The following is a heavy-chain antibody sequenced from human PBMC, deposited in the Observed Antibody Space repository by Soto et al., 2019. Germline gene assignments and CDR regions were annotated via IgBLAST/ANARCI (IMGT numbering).Heavy chain of an antibody. CDR3: ARFLVVPAAMLGMDV. CDR2: IYHSGST. CDR1: GGSISSSNW. J-gene: IGHJ6*02. Sequence: SETLSLTCAVSGGSISSSNWWSWVRQPPGKGLEWIGEIYHSGSTNYNPSLKSRVTISVDKSKNQFSLKLSSVTAADTAVYYCARFLVVPAAMLGMDVWGQGTTVTVSS. V-gene: IGHV4-4*02. D-gene: IGHD2-2*01.